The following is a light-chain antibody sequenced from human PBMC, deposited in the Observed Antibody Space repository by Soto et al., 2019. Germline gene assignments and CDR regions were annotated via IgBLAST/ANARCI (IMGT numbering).Light chain of an antibody. Sequence: QSALTQPPSASGSPGQSVTISCTGTSSDVGGYNYVSWYQQHPGKAPKLMIYEVTKRPSGVPDRFSGSKSGNTASLTVSGLQAEDEADYYCSSYAGSNRMVFGGGTQLTV. V-gene: IGLV2-8*01. J-gene: IGLJ2*01. CDR1: SSDVGGYNY. CDR3: SSYAGSNRMV. CDR2: EVT.